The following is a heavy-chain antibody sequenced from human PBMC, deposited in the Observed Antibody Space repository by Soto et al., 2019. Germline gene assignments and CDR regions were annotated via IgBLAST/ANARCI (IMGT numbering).Heavy chain of an antibody. J-gene: IGHJ4*02. V-gene: IGHV3-23*01. D-gene: IGHD3-3*01. Sequence: GGSLRLSCAASGFTFSSYAMSWVRQAPGKGLEWVSAISGSGGSTYYADSVKGRFTISRDNSKNTLYLQMNSLRAEDTAVYYCAKGIGDRDDFCSGYAIDYCGEGTLVTVSS. CDR2: ISGSGGST. CDR3: AKGIGDRDDFCSGYAIDY. CDR1: GFTFSSYA.